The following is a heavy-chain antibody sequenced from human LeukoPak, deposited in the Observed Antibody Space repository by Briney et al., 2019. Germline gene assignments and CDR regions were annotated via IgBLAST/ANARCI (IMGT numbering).Heavy chain of an antibody. V-gene: IGHV3-23*01. CDR1: GFTLSSLV. D-gene: IGHD6-19*01. J-gene: IGHJ4*02. Sequence: GGSLRLSCAASGFTLSSLVMSWVRQAPGKGLEWVSDITVSGGTTHYADSVKGRFTISRDNSESTLSLEMTSLRAEDTAVYYCAKGYSSGWAPYDYWGQGTLVTVSS. CDR3: AKGYSSGWAPYDY. CDR2: ITVSGGTT.